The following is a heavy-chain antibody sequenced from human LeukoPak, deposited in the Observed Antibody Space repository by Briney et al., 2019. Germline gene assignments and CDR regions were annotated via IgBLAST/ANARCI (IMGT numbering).Heavy chain of an antibody. Sequence: SVKVSCKASGYTFTSYGISWVRQAPGQGLEWMGGIIPIFGTANYAQKFQGRVTITADKSTSTAYMELSSLRSEDTAVYYCARGVTLYGDYSYYYYYMDVWGKGTTVTVSS. D-gene: IGHD4-17*01. J-gene: IGHJ6*03. CDR1: GYTFTSYG. CDR2: IIPIFGTA. V-gene: IGHV1-69*06. CDR3: ARGVTLYGDYSYYYYYMDV.